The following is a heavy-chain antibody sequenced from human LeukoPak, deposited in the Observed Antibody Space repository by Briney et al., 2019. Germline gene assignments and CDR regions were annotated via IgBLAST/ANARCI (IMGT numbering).Heavy chain of an antibody. D-gene: IGHD5-12*01. CDR1: GGTFSSYA. Sequence: ASVKVSCKASGGTFSSYAISWVRQAPGQGLEWMGGIIPIFGTANYAQKFQGRVTITADESTSTAYMELSSLRSEDTAVYYCARGYPSGTPYYYYMDVWGKGTTVTVSS. V-gene: IGHV1-69*13. CDR2: IIPIFGTA. J-gene: IGHJ6*03. CDR3: ARGYPSGTPYYYYMDV.